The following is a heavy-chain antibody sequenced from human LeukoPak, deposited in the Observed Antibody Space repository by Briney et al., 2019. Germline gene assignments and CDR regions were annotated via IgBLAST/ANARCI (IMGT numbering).Heavy chain of an antibody. Sequence: ASVKVSCKASGYTFTSYYMHWVRQAPGQGLEWMGIINPSGGSTSYAQKFQGRVTMTRDTSTSTVYMELSSLRSEDTAVYYCARVGRFGGLLYANDAFDIWGQGTMVTVSS. J-gene: IGHJ3*02. CDR2: INPSGGST. D-gene: IGHD3-10*01. V-gene: IGHV1-46*01. CDR3: ARVGRFGGLLYANDAFDI. CDR1: GYTFTSYY.